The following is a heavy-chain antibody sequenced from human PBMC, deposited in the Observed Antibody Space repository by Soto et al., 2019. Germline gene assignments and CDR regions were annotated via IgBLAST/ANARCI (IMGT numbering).Heavy chain of an antibody. CDR2: INSDGSST. V-gene: IGHV3-74*01. CDR3: AKDGTYYYGSGSYLN. CDR1: GFTFSSYW. J-gene: IGHJ4*02. Sequence: SGGSLRLSCAASGFTFSSYWMHWVRQAPGKGLVWVSRINSDGSSTSYADSVKGRFTISRDNAKNTLYLQMNSLRAEDTALYYCAKDGTYYYGSGSYLNWGQGTLVTVSS. D-gene: IGHD3-10*01.